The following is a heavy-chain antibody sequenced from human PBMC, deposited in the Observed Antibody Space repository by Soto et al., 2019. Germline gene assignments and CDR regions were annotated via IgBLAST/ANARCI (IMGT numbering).Heavy chain of an antibody. CDR1: AASISSSSYY. Sequence: SETLSLTCTLSAASISSSSYYWGWLRQPPGKGLEWFGSIYYSGSTYFNPSLKRRVTISVDTSKNQFSLKLCSVTAADTAVYYGGRTLDYGHLDVWGKGTMVTVSS. CDR2: IYYSGST. V-gene: IGHV4-39*07. J-gene: IGHJ6*04. CDR3: GRTLDYGHLDV. D-gene: IGHD3-16*01.